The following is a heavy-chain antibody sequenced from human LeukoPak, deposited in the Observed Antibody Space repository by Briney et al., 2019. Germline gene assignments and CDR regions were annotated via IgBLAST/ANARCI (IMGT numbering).Heavy chain of an antibody. D-gene: IGHD3-22*01. CDR1: GGSVSSGSYY. V-gene: IGHV4-61*01. J-gene: IGHJ4*02. Sequence: SETLSLTCTVSGGSVSSGSYYWSWIRQPPGKGLEWIGYIYYSGSTIHNPSLKSRVTISADTSKNQFSLKLSSVTAADTAVYYCARHTSGYYFDYWGQGTLVTVSS. CDR2: IYYSGST. CDR3: ARHTSGYYFDY.